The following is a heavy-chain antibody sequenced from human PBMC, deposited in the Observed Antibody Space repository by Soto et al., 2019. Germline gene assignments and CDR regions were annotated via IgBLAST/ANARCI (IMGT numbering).Heavy chain of an antibody. D-gene: IGHD3-22*01. CDR1: GFTFSSYA. CDR2: ISGSGGST. CDR3: AKVSSSYYYDSSGYPDDAFDT. J-gene: IGHJ3*02. Sequence: GGSLRLSCAASGFTFSSYAMSWVRQAPGKGLEWVSAISGSGGSTYYADSVKGRFTISRDNSKNTLYLQMNSLRAEDTAVYYCAKVSSSYYYDSSGYPDDAFDTWGQGTMVTVSS. V-gene: IGHV3-23*01.